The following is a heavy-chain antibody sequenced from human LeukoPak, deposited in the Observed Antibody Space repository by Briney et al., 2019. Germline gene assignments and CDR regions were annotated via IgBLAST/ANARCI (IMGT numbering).Heavy chain of an antibody. J-gene: IGHJ4*02. CDR2: ISRNGAVT. D-gene: IGHD3-10*01. CDR1: GLIFDDYT. Sequence: GGSLRLSCAASGLIFDDYTVHWVRQAPGKGLEWVSLISRNGAVTKNADSVRGRFTVSRDTSKNSLYLQMSSMTSEATALYYCAKVLTIPPYYPSGSYYETKALCDVGGERTRVSVST. CDR3: AKVLTIPPYYPSGSYYETKALCDV. V-gene: IGHV3-43*01.